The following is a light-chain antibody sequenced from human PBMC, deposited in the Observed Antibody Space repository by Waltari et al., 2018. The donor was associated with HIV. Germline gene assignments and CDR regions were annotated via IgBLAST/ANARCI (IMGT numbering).Light chain of an antibody. CDR1: SSNIGNNY. V-gene: IGLV1-47*01. J-gene: IGLJ1*01. CDR2: TNN. Sequence: SVLTQPPSASGTPGQRVTISCSGRSSNIGNNYVYWYQQLSGTAPKLLIYTNNQRPSGVPDRFSGSKSGTSASLDISGLRSEDEAYYYCLAWDDSLRGHVFGSGTEVTVL. CDR3: LAWDDSLRGHV.